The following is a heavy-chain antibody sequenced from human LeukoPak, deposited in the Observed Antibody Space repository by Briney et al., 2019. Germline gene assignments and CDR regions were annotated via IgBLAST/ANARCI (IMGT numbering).Heavy chain of an antibody. Sequence: SETLSLTCTVSGGSISSGDYYWSWIRQPPGKGLEWIGYIYYSGSTYYNPSLKSRVTISVDTSKNQFSLKLSSVTAADTAVYYCARDQSTMVRGPNIHLYMDVWGKGTTVTVPS. CDR1: GGSISSGDYY. J-gene: IGHJ6*03. V-gene: IGHV4-30-4*08. D-gene: IGHD3-10*01. CDR2: IYYSGST. CDR3: ARDQSTMVRGPNIHLYMDV.